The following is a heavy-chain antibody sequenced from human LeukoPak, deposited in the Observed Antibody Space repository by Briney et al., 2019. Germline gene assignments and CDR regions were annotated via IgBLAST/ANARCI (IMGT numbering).Heavy chain of an antibody. Sequence: GGSLRLSXAASGFTFSSYSMNWARQAPGKGLEWVSYISSSSSTIYYADSVKGRFTISRDNAKNSLYLQMNSLRAEDTAVYYCARDTGSTSSYGSDYWGQGTLVTVSS. CDR3: ARDTGSTSSYGSDY. J-gene: IGHJ4*02. D-gene: IGHD2-2*01. CDR2: ISSSSSTI. CDR1: GFTFSSYS. V-gene: IGHV3-48*01.